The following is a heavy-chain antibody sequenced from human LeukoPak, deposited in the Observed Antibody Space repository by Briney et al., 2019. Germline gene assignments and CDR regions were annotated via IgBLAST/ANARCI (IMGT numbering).Heavy chain of an antibody. CDR3: AIIVATIGPFDY. Sequence: AASVKVSCKASGYTFTGYYMHWVRQAPGQGLEWMGWINPNSGDTNYAQKFQGRVTVTRDTSISTAYMELSRLRSDDTAVYYCAIIVATIGPFDYWGQGTLVTVSS. J-gene: IGHJ4*02. CDR2: INPNSGDT. CDR1: GYTFTGYY. V-gene: IGHV1-2*02. D-gene: IGHD5-12*01.